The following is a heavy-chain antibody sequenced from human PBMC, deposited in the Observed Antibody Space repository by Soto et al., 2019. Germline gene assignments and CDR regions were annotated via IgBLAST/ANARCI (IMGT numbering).Heavy chain of an antibody. CDR1: GGTFSSYT. Sequence: ASVKVSCKASGGTFSSYTINWVRQATGQGLEWMGWMNPNSGNTGYAQKFQGRVTMTRNTSISTAYMELSSLRSEDTAVYYCARGGVTMVRGVHPLKHWGQGTLVTVSS. CDR3: ARGGVTMVRGVHPLKH. CDR2: MNPNSGNT. V-gene: IGHV1-8*02. J-gene: IGHJ1*01. D-gene: IGHD3-10*01.